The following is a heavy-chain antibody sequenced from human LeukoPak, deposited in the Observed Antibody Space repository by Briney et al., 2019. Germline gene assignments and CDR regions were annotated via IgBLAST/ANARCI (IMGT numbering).Heavy chain of an antibody. V-gene: IGHV3-23*01. CDR2: I. Sequence: GGSLRLSCAASRSTFSSYGMSWVRQAPGKGLEWVSAIKGRFTISRDNSKNTLYLQMNSLRAEDTAVYYCAKDRFGCSSTSCYSLDYWGQGTLVTVSS. CDR3: AKDRFGCSSTSCYSLDY. CDR1: RSTFSSYG. J-gene: IGHJ4*02. D-gene: IGHD2-2*01.